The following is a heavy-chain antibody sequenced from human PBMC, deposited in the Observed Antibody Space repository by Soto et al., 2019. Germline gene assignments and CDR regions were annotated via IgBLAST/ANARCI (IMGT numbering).Heavy chain of an antibody. D-gene: IGHD6-13*01. CDR3: ASHSGSWYYYYYYYMYV. CDR1: GGSISSGGYY. CDR2: IYYSGST. J-gene: IGHJ6*03. V-gene: IGHV4-31*03. Sequence: QVQLQESGPGLVKPSQTLSLTCTVSGGSISSGGYYWSWIRQHPGKGLEWIGYIYYSGSTYYNPSLKSRFTISVDTSKNQFSLHLSSVTAADAAVYYCASHSGSWYYYYYYYMYVWGKGTTVTVSS.